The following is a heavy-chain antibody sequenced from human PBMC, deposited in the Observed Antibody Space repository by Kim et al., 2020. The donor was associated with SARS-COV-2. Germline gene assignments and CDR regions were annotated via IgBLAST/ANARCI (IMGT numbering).Heavy chain of an antibody. CDR2: INPNSGGT. CDR3: ARGGTHCSGGSCYYYGMDV. CDR1: GYTFTGYY. Sequence: ASVKVSCKASGYTFTGYYMHWVRQAPGQGLEWMGRINPNSGGTNYAQKFQGRVTMTRDTSISTAYMELSRLRSDDTVVYYCARGGTHCSGGSCYYYGMDVWGQGTTVTVS. J-gene: IGHJ6*02. V-gene: IGHV1-2*05. D-gene: IGHD2-15*01.